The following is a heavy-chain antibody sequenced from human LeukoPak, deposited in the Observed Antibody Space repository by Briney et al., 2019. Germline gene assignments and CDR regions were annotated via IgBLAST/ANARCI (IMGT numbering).Heavy chain of an antibody. CDR2: IYYSGST. Sequence: SETLSLTCTVSGGSISSSSYYWGWIRQPPGKGLEWIGSIYYSGSTYYNPSLKSRVTISVDTSKNQFSLKLSSVTAADTAVYYCASLRPYYYDSSDWFDPWGQGTLVTVSS. J-gene: IGHJ5*02. CDR3: ASLRPYYYDSSDWFDP. CDR1: GGSISSSSYY. D-gene: IGHD3-22*01. V-gene: IGHV4-39*01.